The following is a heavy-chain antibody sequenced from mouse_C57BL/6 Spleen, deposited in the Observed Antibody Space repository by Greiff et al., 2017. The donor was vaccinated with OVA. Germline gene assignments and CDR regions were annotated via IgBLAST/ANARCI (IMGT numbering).Heavy chain of an antibody. D-gene: IGHD3-3*01. CDR3: ARWRGTRFDY. J-gene: IGHJ2*01. CDR2: INPNNGGT. Sequence: EVQLQQSGPELVKPGASVKMSCKASGYTFTDYNMHWVKQSHGKSLEWIGYINPNNGGTSYNQKFKGKATLTVNKSSSTAYMELRSLTSEESAVYYCARWRGTRFDYWGQGTTLTVSS. CDR1: GYTFTDYN. V-gene: IGHV1-22*01.